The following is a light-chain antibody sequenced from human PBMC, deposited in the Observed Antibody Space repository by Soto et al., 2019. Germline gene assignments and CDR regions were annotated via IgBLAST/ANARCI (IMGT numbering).Light chain of an antibody. CDR3: SSYKSSSTLPYV. CDR1: SSDVGGYNL. V-gene: IGLV2-14*01. CDR2: DVN. J-gene: IGLJ1*01. Sequence: QSVLTQPASVSGSPGQSITISCTETSSDVGGYNLVSWYQQYPDKAPKLMIFDVNTRPSGVSNRFSGSKSGNTASLTISGLQAEDEADYYCSSYKSSSTLPYVFGTGTKLTVL.